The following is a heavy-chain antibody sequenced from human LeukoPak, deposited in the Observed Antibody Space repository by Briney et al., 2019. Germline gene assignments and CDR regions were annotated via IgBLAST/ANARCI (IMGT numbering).Heavy chain of an antibody. Sequence: VSVKVSCKASGYTFTGYYMHWVRQAPGQGLEWMGWINPNSGGTNYAQKFQGRVTMTRDTSISTAYMELSSLRSEDTAVYYCATELSPPMVRDGDGLDPWGQGTLVTVSS. V-gene: IGHV1-2*02. CDR3: ATELSPPMVRDGDGLDP. CDR1: GYTFTGYY. D-gene: IGHD3-10*01. CDR2: INPNSGGT. J-gene: IGHJ5*02.